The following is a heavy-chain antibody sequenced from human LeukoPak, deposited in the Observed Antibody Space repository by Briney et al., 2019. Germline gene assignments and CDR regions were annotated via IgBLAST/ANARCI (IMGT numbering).Heavy chain of an antibody. J-gene: IGHJ4*02. CDR1: GRSISSGGYS. V-gene: IGHV4-30-2*01. D-gene: IGHD4-17*01. Sequence: SETLSLTCAVSGRSISSGGYSWSWIRQPPGKGLEWIRYIDHSGSTYYNPSLKSRVTISVDRSKSQFSLKLSSVTAADTAVYYCASVNYGDYNWGQGTLVTVSS. CDR2: IDHSGST. CDR3: ASVNYGDYN.